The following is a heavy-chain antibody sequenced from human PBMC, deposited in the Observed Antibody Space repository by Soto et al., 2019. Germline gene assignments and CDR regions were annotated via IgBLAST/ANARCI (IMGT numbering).Heavy chain of an antibody. CDR1: GYTFTSYY. CDR3: ARDAGLVATIGLLGY. Sequence: ASVKVSCKASGYTFTSYYMHWVRQAPGQGLEWMGIINPSGGSTSYAQKFQGRVTMTRDTSTSTAYMELSSLRSDDTAVYYCARDAGLVATIGLLGYWGQGTLVTVSS. CDR2: INPSGGST. D-gene: IGHD5-12*01. J-gene: IGHJ4*02. V-gene: IGHV1-46*01.